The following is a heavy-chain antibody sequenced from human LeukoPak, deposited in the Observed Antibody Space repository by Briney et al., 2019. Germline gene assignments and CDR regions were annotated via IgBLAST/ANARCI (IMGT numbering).Heavy chain of an antibody. Sequence: GGSLRLSCAASGFTFSSYAMSWVRQAPGKGLEWVSSIDASGGSAYYADSVKGRFTISRDNSKNTFYLQMNSLRADDTAVYYCAKGSGSGWYGWFAPWGQGTLVTVSS. CDR2: IDASGGSA. D-gene: IGHD6-19*01. CDR3: AKGSGSGWYGWFAP. V-gene: IGHV3-23*01. J-gene: IGHJ5*02. CDR1: GFTFSSYA.